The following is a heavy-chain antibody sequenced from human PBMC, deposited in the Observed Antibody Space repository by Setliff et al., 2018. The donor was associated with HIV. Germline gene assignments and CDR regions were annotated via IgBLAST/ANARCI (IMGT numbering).Heavy chain of an antibody. J-gene: IGHJ6*03. CDR3: ARVALRYFDWLFFPDYMDV. CDR2: IYYSGST. V-gene: IGHV4-59*01. Sequence: PSETLSLTCTVSGGSISSYYWSWIRQPPGKGLEWIGYIYYSGSTNYNPSLKSRVTISVDTSKNQFSLKLSSVTAADTAVYYCARVALRYFDWLFFPDYMDVWGKGTTVTVSS. CDR1: GGSISSYY. D-gene: IGHD3-9*01.